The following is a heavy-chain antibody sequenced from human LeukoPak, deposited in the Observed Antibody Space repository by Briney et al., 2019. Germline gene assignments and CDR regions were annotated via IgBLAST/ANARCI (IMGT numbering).Heavy chain of an antibody. D-gene: IGHD3-16*02. J-gene: IGHJ2*01. CDR3: AREIEHSDYVWGSDRYTGWYFDL. CDR2: FFQSGST. CDR1: GDSISSGVYS. Sequence: SQTLSLTCAVSGDSISSGVYSWSWIRQPPGTGLEWVGYFFQSGSTAYNPSLKSRVSLSLDRSKNQFSLRLTSVTAADTAVYYCAREIEHSDYVWGSDRYTGWYFDLWGRGTLVAVSS. V-gene: IGHV4-30-2*01.